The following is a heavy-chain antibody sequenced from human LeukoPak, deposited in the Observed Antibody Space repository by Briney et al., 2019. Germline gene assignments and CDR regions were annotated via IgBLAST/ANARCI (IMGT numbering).Heavy chain of an antibody. V-gene: IGHV3-74*01. CDR1: GFTFSSFW. Sequence: GGSLRLSCAASGFTFSSFWMHWVRQAPGKGLVWVSRINSDGSSTIYADSVKGRFTISRDNAKNTLYLQMNSLRAEDTAVYYCARGGYSSGSDYWGQGTLVTVSS. J-gene: IGHJ4*02. D-gene: IGHD6-19*01. CDR3: ARGGYSSGSDY. CDR2: INSDGSST.